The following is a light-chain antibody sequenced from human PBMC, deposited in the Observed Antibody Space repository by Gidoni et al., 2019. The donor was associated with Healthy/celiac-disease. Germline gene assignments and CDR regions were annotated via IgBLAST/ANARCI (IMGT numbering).Light chain of an antibody. V-gene: IGLV2-23*02. CDR2: EVS. CDR3: CSYAGSSTYV. Sequence: QSALTQPASVSGSPGQSITISCTGTSSDVGSYNLVSWYPQHPGKATKLMIYEVSKRPSGVSNRFSGSKSGNTASLTISGLQAEDEADYYCCSYAGSSTYVFGTGTKVTVL. J-gene: IGLJ1*01. CDR1: SSDVGSYNL.